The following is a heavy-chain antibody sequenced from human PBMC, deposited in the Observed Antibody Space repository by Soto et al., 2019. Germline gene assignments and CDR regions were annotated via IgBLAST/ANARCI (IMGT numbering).Heavy chain of an antibody. Sequence: GGSLRLSCAASGFTFSSYAMSWFRQAPGKGLEWVSAISSSGGSTYYADSVKGRLTISRDNPKNTLYLQMNSLRAEDTAVYYCAKTKIFGVVPIMDVWGQGTTVTVSS. CDR2: ISSSGGST. CDR1: GFTFSSYA. V-gene: IGHV3-23*01. CDR3: AKTKIFGVVPIMDV. J-gene: IGHJ6*02. D-gene: IGHD3-3*01.